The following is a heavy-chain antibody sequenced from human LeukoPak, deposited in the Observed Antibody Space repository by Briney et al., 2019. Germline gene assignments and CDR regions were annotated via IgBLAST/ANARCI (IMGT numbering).Heavy chain of an antibody. J-gene: IGHJ6*04. CDR1: GFTFSSYE. CDR3: AELGITMIGGV. V-gene: IGHV3-48*03. D-gene: IGHD3-10*02. CDR2: ISSSGSTI. Sequence: GGSLRLSCAASGFTFSSYEMTWVRQAAGTRLEWVSYISSSGSTIYYADSVKGRFTISRDNAKNSLYLQMNSLRAEDTAVYYCAELGITMIGGVWGKGTTVTISS.